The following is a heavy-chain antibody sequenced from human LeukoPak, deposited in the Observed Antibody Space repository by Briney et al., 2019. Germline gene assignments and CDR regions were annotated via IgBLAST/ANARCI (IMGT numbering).Heavy chain of an antibody. CDR3: SRDPNGDYVGAFEF. CDR2: IRGSGVGS. J-gene: IGHJ3*01. CDR1: GFPFSDYA. Sequence: GGSLRLSCEASGFPFSDYAMTWVRQAPGKGLEWVSSIRGSGVGSSYADSVKGRFTMTRDSSRNTLYLQMNSLRAGDTAVYFCSRDPNGDYVGAFEFWGPGTLVTVSS. V-gene: IGHV3-23*01. D-gene: IGHD4-17*01.